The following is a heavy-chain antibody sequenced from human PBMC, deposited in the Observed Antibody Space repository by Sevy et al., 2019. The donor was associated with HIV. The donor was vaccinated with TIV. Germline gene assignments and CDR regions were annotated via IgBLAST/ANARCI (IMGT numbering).Heavy chain of an antibody. CDR2: IHTDGSSS. CDR1: GFTFRNYW. Sequence: GGSLRLSCAASGFTFRNYWMHWVRQAPGKGLVSVSYIHTDGSSSYYADYVKGRFTISRDNAQNTLYLQMNSLRAEDTAVYYCAKDPGYCSGGSCPYYFDYWGQGTLVTVSS. D-gene: IGHD2-15*01. V-gene: IGHV3-74*01. CDR3: AKDPGYCSGGSCPYYFDY. J-gene: IGHJ4*02.